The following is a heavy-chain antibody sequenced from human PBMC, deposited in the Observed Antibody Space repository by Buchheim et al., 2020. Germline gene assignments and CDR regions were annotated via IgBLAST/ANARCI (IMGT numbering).Heavy chain of an antibody. D-gene: IGHD6-19*01. CDR2: ISHDESHK. CDR3: AKDQGQWLSD. V-gene: IGHV3-30*18. Sequence: QVQLVESGGGVVQPGRSLRLSCAASGFTFSTYGMHWVRQAPGKGLEWVAVISHDESHKYYADSVKGRFTISRDISKNTLYLQMNSLRAEDTAVYYCAKDQGQWLSDWGQGTL. CDR1: GFTFSTYG. J-gene: IGHJ4*02.